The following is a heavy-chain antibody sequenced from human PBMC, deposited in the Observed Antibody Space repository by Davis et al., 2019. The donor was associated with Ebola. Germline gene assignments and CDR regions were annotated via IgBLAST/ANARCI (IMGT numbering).Heavy chain of an antibody. CDR3: ARAVAASAFDI. CDR1: GLTFSSYA. D-gene: IGHD4-23*01. J-gene: IGHJ3*02. CDR2: ISYDGSNK. Sequence: GGSLRLSCAASGLTFSSYAMHWVRQAPGKGLEWVAFISYDGSNKCYVDSVKGRFTISRDNSKNTLYLQMNSLRAEDTAVYYCARAVAASAFDIWGQGTMVTVS. V-gene: IGHV3-30*04.